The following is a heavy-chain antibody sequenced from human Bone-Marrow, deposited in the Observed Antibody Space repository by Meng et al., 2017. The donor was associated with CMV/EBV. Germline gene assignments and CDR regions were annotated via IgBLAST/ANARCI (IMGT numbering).Heavy chain of an antibody. CDR2: VHYSGST. D-gene: IGHD4-17*01. CDR3: ARVYGDYGAYFDY. V-gene: IGHV4-59*12. CDR1: GGSISSYY. Sequence: SETLSLTCTVSGGSISSYYWSWIRQPPGKGLEWIGHVHYSGSTYYNPSLKSRVTVSEDMSKNQFSLTLTSLTAADTAVYFCARVYGDYGAYFDYWGQGTLVTVSS. J-gene: IGHJ4*02.